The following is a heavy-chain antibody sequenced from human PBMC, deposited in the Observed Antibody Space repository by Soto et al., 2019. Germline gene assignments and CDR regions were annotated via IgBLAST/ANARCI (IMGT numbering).Heavy chain of an antibody. D-gene: IGHD3-10*01. Sequence: QVQLVQSGAEVKKPGASVKISCKTSGYTFMTYALHWVRQAPGQRPEWMGWINPGNGNTEYSQKLQGRVTITRDTSGRTVFKEVPNMTSEDTDVYYCARVRMLWYGELSHWGQGTQVIVSA. V-gene: IGHV1-3*01. CDR2: INPGNGNT. CDR3: ARVRMLWYGELSH. CDR1: GYTFMTYA. J-gene: IGHJ4*02.